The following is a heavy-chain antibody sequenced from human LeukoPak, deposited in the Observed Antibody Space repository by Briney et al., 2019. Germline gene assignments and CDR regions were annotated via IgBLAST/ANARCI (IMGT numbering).Heavy chain of an antibody. D-gene: IGHD3-10*01. V-gene: IGHV4-34*01. CDR3: ARRSLLWFGESINWFDP. Sequence: SETLSLTCAVYGGSFSGYYWSWIRQPPGKGLEWIGEINHSGSTNYNPSLKSRVTISVDTSKNQFSLKLSSVTAADTAVYYCARRSLLWFGESINWFDPWGKGTLVTVSS. J-gene: IGHJ5*02. CDR2: INHSGST. CDR1: GGSFSGYY.